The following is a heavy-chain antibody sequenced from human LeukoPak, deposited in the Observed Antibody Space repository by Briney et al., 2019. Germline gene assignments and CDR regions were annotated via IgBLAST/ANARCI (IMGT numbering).Heavy chain of an antibody. V-gene: IGHV3-74*01. CDR1: GFTFSSYW. D-gene: IGHD1-1*01. CDR3: ARTSTGNAIDM. Sequence: GGSLRLSCAASGFTFSSYWMHWVRQAPGKGLVWVSRINSDGTSTSHADSVKGRLTISRDNAKNTLYLQMNSLRVEDTAVYYCARTSTGNAIDMWGQGTMVTVPS. J-gene: IGHJ3*02. CDR2: INSDGTST.